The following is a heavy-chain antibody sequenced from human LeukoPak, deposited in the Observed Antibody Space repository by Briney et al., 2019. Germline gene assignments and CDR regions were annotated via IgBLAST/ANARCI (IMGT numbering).Heavy chain of an antibody. CDR2: IYYSGST. CDR1: GGSISSYY. D-gene: IGHD3-10*01. V-gene: IGHV4-59*12. Sequence: SETLSLTCTVSGGSISSYYWSWIRQPPGKGLEWIGYIYYSGSTNYNPSLKSRVTISVDTSKNQFSLKLSSVTAADTAVYYCANSPGRTMVRGGWGQGTLVTVSS. CDR3: ANSPGRTMVRGG. J-gene: IGHJ4*02.